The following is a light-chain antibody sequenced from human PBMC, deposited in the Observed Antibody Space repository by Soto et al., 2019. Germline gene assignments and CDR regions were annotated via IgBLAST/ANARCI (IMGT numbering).Light chain of an antibody. CDR1: SSDVGGYNY. Sequence: QSVLTQPASVSGSPGQSSTISCTGTSSDVGGYNYVSWYQQHSGKAPKLMIYDVSNRPSGVSNRFSGSKSGNTASLTISGLQAEDEADYYCGSYASSSTLYVFGTGTQLTVL. CDR2: DVS. V-gene: IGLV2-14*01. CDR3: GSYASSSTLYV. J-gene: IGLJ1*01.